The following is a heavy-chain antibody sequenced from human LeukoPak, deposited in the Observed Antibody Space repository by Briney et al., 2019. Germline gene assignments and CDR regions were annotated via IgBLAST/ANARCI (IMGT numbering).Heavy chain of an antibody. CDR1: GFTFSTYV. CDR3: ARVTGGSSYSFDN. CDR2: TSYDGRNN. V-gene: IGHV3-30*04. D-gene: IGHD6-6*01. J-gene: IGHJ4*02. Sequence: PGRSLRLSCAASGFTFSTYVIYWVRQAPGKGLQWVAVTSYDGRNNDYAGSVKGRFTISRDNSKNTVYLQMNSLRAEDTAVYYCARVTGGSSYSFDNWGQGTRVIVSS.